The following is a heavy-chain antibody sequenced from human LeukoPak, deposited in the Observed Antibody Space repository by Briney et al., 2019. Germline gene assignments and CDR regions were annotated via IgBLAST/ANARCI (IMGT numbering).Heavy chain of an antibody. CDR2: IRYDGSNK. Sequence: PGGSLRLSCAASGFTFSSYGMHWVRQAPGKGLEWVAFIRYDGSNKYYADSGKGRFTISRDNSKNTLYLQMNSLRAEDTAVYYCAKDRRSYSSGWYFDYWGQGTLVTVSS. V-gene: IGHV3-30*02. D-gene: IGHD6-19*01. CDR1: GFTFSSYG. J-gene: IGHJ4*02. CDR3: AKDRRSYSSGWYFDY.